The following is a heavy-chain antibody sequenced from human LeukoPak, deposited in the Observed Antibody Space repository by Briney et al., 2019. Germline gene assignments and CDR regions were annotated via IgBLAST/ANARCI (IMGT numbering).Heavy chain of an antibody. CDR3: AGGQYYSDTSGYLRGWFDP. CDR2: ISGSGGST. D-gene: IGHD3-22*01. Sequence: GASLRLSCAASGYTFSSYAMSWVRQAPGKGLEWVSAISGSGGSTYYADSVKGRFTISRDNSKNTLYLQMNSLRAEDTAVYYCAGGQYYSDTSGYLRGWFDPWGQGTLVTVSS. J-gene: IGHJ5*02. CDR1: GYTFSSYA. V-gene: IGHV3-23*01.